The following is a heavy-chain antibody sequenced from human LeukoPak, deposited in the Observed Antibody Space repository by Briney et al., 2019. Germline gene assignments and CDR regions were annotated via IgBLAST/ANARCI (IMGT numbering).Heavy chain of an antibody. CDR3: ARVLRYSSSSGDAFDI. CDR2: FSPYNGDT. Sequence: ASVKVSCKASGYTFSSYGLNWVRRAPGHGHEWLGCFSPYNGDTNYAQSLQGRVTMTRDTSTSTASMELRSLRSDDTAVYYCARVLRYSSSSGDAFDIWGQGTMVTVSS. J-gene: IGHJ3*02. V-gene: IGHV1-18*01. CDR1: GYTFSSYG. D-gene: IGHD6-6*01.